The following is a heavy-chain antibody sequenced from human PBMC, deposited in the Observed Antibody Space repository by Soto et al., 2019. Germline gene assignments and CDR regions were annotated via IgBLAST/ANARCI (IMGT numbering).Heavy chain of an antibody. D-gene: IGHD1-7*01. J-gene: IGHJ4*02. CDR1: SGSINSFY. CDR3: ARDRIIGTSYSDY. V-gene: IGHV4-4*07. Sequence: QVQLHESGPGLVKPSETLSLNCTVSSGSINSFYWSWIRQPAGKGLEWIGRIHSSGTTNYNPSLKSRVTMSVDTSKNQFSLKLTSVTAADTAVYYCARDRIIGTSYSDYWGQGILVTVSS. CDR2: IHSSGTT.